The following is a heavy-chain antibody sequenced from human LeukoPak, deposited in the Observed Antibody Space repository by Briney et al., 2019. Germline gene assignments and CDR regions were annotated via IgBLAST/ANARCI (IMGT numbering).Heavy chain of an antibody. D-gene: IGHD4-11*01. Sequence: ASVKVSCKASGYTFTSYGISWVRQAPGQGLEWMGWINPNSGGTNYAQKFQGRVTMTRDTSISTAYMELSRLRSDDTAVYYCARGSNYPNYWGQGTLVTVSS. CDR2: INPNSGGT. CDR3: ARGSNYPNY. J-gene: IGHJ4*02. V-gene: IGHV1-2*02. CDR1: GYTFTSYG.